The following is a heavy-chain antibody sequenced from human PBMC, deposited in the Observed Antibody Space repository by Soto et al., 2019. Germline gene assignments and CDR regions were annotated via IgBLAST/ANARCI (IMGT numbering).Heavy chain of an antibody. CDR1: GYTFTSYG. CDR3: ARDRNLWFGEMGRGYGMDV. V-gene: IGHV1-18*04. CDR2: VSAYNGNT. J-gene: IGHJ6*04. D-gene: IGHD3-10*01. Sequence: QVQLVQSGAEVKKPGASVKVSCKASGYTFTSYGISWVRQAPGQGLEWMGWVSAYNGNTNYAQKRQGRVTMTTDTSTSTAYMELRSLRSDDTAVYYCARDRNLWFGEMGRGYGMDVWGKGTTVTVSS.